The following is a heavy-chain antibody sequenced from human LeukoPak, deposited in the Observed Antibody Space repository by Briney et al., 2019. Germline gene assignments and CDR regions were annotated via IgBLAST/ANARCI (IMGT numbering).Heavy chain of an antibody. Sequence: GASVKVSCKASGFTFTSSAMQWVRQARGQRLEWIGWIVVGSGNINYAQKFQERVTITRDMSTSTAYMELSSLRSEDTAVYYCAAVILRYSSSWYDYWGQGTLVTVSS. CDR3: AAVILRYSSSWYDY. V-gene: IGHV1-58*02. CDR2: IVVGSGNI. J-gene: IGHJ4*02. CDR1: GFTFTSSA. D-gene: IGHD6-13*01.